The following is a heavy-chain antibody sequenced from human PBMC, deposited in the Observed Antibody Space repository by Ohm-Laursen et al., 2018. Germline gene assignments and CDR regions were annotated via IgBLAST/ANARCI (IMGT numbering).Heavy chain of an antibody. D-gene: IGHD3-3*01. CDR2: ITSSGSTI. J-gene: IGHJ6*02. Sequence: SLRLSCSASGFTFSDYYMSWIRQAPGKGLEWVSYITSSGSTIYYADSVKGRFTISRDNAKNTLYLQMNSLRAEDTAVYYCARDPSGYYDFWSGYYRSSAYYYGMDVWGQGTTVTVSS. CDR3: ARDPSGYYDFWSGYYRSSAYYYGMDV. CDR1: GFTFSDYY. V-gene: IGHV3-11*04.